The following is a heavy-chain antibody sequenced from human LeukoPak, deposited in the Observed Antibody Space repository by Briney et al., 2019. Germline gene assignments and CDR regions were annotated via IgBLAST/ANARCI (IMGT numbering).Heavy chain of an antibody. D-gene: IGHD4-17*01. CDR2: ISAYNGNT. J-gene: IGHJ3*02. CDR1: GYTFTSYG. V-gene: IGHV1-18*01. CDR3: ARPHPSTVTTWYLAFDI. Sequence: GASVKVSCKASGYTFTSYGISWVRQAPGQGLEWMGWISAYNGNTNYAQKLQGRVTMTTDTSTSTAYMELRSLRSEDTAVYYCARPHPSTVTTWYLAFDIWGQGTMVTVSS.